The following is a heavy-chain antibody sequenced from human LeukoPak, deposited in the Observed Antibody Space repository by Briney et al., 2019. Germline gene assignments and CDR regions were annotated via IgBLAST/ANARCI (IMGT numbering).Heavy chain of an antibody. Sequence: GGSLRLSCAASGFTFSSNAMTWVRQAPGEGLEYVSVIYSGGSTFYSDSVKGRFTISRDNAKNTLYLQMNSLRAEDTAVYYCANASVAYIAYWGQGTLVIVCS. V-gene: IGHV3-53*01. CDR3: ANASVAYIAY. D-gene: IGHD5/OR15-5a*01. CDR1: GFTFSSNA. CDR2: IYSGGST. J-gene: IGHJ4*01.